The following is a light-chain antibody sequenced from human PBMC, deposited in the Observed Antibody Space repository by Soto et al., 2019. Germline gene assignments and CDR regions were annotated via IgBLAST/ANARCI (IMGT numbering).Light chain of an antibody. CDR2: ANT. CDR3: QSYDNSLSGPVV. V-gene: IGLV1-40*01. CDR1: SSNIGANYD. J-gene: IGLJ3*02. Sequence: QAVLTQPPSVSGAPGQRVTISCTGSSSNIGANYDVHWYQVLPGTAPKLLIYANTNRPSGAPDRFSGSKSGTSASLAITGLQAEHEADYYCQSYDNSLSGPVVFGGGTKLTVL.